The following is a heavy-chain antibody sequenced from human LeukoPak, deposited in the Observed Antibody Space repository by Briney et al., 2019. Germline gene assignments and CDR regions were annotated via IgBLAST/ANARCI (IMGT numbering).Heavy chain of an antibody. CDR2: INTSGST. V-gene: IGHV4-61*02. J-gene: IGHJ6*03. CDR3: ASFAVAGRDAYYYYYMAV. D-gene: IGHD6-19*01. Sequence: PSETLSLTCTVSGGSISSGSYYWSWIRQPAGKGLEWIGRINTSGSTNYNPSLKSRVTISLDTSKNQFSLNLRSVTAADTAVYYCASFAVAGRDAYYYYYMAVWGKGTTVTISS. CDR1: GGSISSGSYY.